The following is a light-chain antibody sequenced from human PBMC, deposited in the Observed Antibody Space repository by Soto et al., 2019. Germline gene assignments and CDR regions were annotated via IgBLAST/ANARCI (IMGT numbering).Light chain of an antibody. CDR3: QQRSNWPWT. Sequence: DIKMTQSPSTLSASVGDRVTITCRASQSISSWLAWYQQKSGKAPKLLIYDASSLESGVPSRFSGSGSGTEFTLTISSLQPDDYATYYCQQRSNWPWTFGQGTKVEIK. J-gene: IGKJ1*01. V-gene: IGKV1-5*01. CDR2: DAS. CDR1: QSISSW.